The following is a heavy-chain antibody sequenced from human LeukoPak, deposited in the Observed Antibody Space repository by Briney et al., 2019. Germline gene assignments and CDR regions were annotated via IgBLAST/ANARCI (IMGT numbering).Heavy chain of an antibody. V-gene: IGHV1-2*04. CDR2: INPNSGGT. CDR3: AREAVAGTSDFDY. Sequence: ASVKVSCKASGYTFTGYYMHWVRQAPGQGLEWMGWINPNSGGTNYAQKFQGWVTMTRDTSTSTAYMELSRLRSDDTAVYYCAREAVAGTSDFDYWGQGTLVTVSS. CDR1: GYTFTGYY. J-gene: IGHJ4*02. D-gene: IGHD6-19*01.